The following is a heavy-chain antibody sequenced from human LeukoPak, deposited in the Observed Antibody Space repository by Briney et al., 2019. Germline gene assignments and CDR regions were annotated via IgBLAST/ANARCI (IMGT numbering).Heavy chain of an antibody. CDR2: INPNSGDT. D-gene: IGHD3-16*02. Sequence: GASVKVSCKASGYTFTGYYIHYVRQAPGQGLEYMGWINPNSGDTIYAQKFQGRVTMTRDTSISTAYMELSRLRSDDTAVYYCARPRRESFNCFEDWGQGALVTVSS. V-gene: IGHV1-2*02. CDR1: GYTFTGYY. J-gene: IGHJ5*02. CDR3: ARPRRESFNCFED.